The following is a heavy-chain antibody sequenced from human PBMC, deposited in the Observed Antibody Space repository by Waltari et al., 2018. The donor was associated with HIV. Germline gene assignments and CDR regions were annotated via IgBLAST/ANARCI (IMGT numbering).Heavy chain of an antibody. V-gene: IGHV3-33*01. CDR2: VHHDGLTI. D-gene: IGHD4-17*01. Sequence: QVQLVESGGGAVQPGKSLRLSCAASGFTFKKYGMHWVRQAPGKGRESVGVVHHDGLTIQYADSVKGRFTISRDNSENILYLQMNSLRAEDTAVYYCVTVPTLTRPKGDYWGRGTLVTVSS. CDR3: VTVPTLTRPKGDY. J-gene: IGHJ4*02. CDR1: GFTFKKYG.